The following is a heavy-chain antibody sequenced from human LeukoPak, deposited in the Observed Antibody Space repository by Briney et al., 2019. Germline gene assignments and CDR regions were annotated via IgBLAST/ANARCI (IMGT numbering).Heavy chain of an antibody. Sequence: ASVKVSCKASGYTFTGYYMHWVRQAPGRGLEWVGWINPNSGGTNYAQKFQGRVTMTRDTSVSTAYMELSRLRSDDTAVYYCARVSSIAARADPEDYWGQGTLVTVSS. CDR3: ARVSSIAARADPEDY. CDR2: INPNSGGT. CDR1: GYTFTGYY. J-gene: IGHJ4*02. V-gene: IGHV1-2*02. D-gene: IGHD6-6*01.